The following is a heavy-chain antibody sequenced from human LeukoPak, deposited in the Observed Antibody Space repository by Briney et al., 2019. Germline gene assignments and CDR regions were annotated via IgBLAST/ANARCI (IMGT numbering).Heavy chain of an antibody. V-gene: IGHV3-23*01. D-gene: IGHD1-26*01. CDR2: ISGSGGST. J-gene: IGHJ3*02. Sequence: GGSLRLSCAASGFTFSSYAMSWVRQAPGKGLGWVSAISGSGGSTYYADSVKGRFTISRDNSKNTLYLQMNSLRAEDTAVYYCARYSGSFLREDAFDIWGQGTMVTVSS. CDR3: ARYSGSFLREDAFDI. CDR1: GFTFSSYA.